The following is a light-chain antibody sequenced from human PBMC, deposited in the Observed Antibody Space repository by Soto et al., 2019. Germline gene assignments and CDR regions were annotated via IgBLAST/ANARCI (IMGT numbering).Light chain of an antibody. CDR2: DSV. Sequence: QSVLTQPPSVSGAPGQRVTISCTGTSSNIGAYNDVNWYQKLPGTAPKVVIYDSVDRPSGVPDRFSGSKSGTSASLAITGLQAEDEADYYCQSYDITLNARVFGGGTKVTVL. J-gene: IGLJ3*02. CDR1: SSNIGAYND. V-gene: IGLV1-40*01. CDR3: QSYDITLNARV.